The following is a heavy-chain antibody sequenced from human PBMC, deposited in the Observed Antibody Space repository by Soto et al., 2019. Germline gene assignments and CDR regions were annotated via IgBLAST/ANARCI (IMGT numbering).Heavy chain of an antibody. CDR1: GDSIRRYW. V-gene: IGHV4-59*01. Sequence: QVQLQESGPGLVKPSETLSLTCNVSGDSIRRYWWSWLRQPPGKGLVCIGYTHYSGSNSYSPSLKSRLTMSVDASKNQFSLRLKSVTAADTAVYYCARFFGDYVFYDLWGQGTLVTVSP. CDR3: ARFFGDYVFYDL. CDR2: THYSGSN. D-gene: IGHD4-17*01. J-gene: IGHJ5*02.